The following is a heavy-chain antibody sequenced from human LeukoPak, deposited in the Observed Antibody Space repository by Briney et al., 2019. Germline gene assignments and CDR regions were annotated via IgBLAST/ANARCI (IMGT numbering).Heavy chain of an antibody. Sequence: SETLSLTCTVSGGSISSYYWSWIRQPPGKGLEWIGYIYYSGSTNYNPSLKSRVTISVDTSKNQFSLKLSSVTAADTAVYYCARQTWDSISNWFDPWGQGTLVTVSS. J-gene: IGHJ5*02. CDR1: GGSISSYY. CDR3: ARQTWDSISNWFDP. CDR2: IYYSGST. V-gene: IGHV4-59*08. D-gene: IGHD3-22*01.